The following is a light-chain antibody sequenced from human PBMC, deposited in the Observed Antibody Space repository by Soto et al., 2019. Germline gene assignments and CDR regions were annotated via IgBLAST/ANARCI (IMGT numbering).Light chain of an antibody. CDR3: QQYDNLPFT. Sequence: DVQLTQSPSSLSASVGDRVTVICQASQDINNYLNWYQQKPGKAPKVLIYDASNLKTGVPPRFSGSQSGTDFTFTISSLQPEDVATYYCQQYDNLPFTFGGGTKVDIK. CDR2: DAS. V-gene: IGKV1-33*01. CDR1: QDINNY. J-gene: IGKJ4*01.